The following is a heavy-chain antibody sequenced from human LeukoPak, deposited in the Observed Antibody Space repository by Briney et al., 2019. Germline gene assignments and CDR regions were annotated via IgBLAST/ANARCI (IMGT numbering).Heavy chain of an antibody. D-gene: IGHD6-13*01. V-gene: IGHV4-39*07. CDR3: ARESLEHSSSWYDYYYYGMDV. J-gene: IGHJ6*02. Sequence: SEALSLTCTVSGGSISSSSYYWGWIRQPPGKGLEWIGSIYYSGSTYYNPSLKSRVTISVDTSKNQFSLKLSSVTAADTAVYYCARESLEHSSSWYDYYYYGMDVWGQGTTVTVSS. CDR1: GGSISSSSYY. CDR2: IYYSGST.